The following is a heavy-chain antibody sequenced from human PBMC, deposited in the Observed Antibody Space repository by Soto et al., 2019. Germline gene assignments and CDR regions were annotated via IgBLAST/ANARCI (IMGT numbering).Heavy chain of an antibody. CDR2: IRSKAYGGTT. CDR3: TRVIDDFSYYGMDV. CDR1: GFTFGDYA. Sequence: GGSLRLSCTASGFTFGDYAMSWFRQAPGKGLEWVGFIRSKAYGGTTEYAASVKGRFTISRDDSKSIAYLQMNSLKTEDTAVYYCTRVIDDFSYYGMDVSGQGTTVTVSS. V-gene: IGHV3-49*03. D-gene: IGHD3-3*01. J-gene: IGHJ6*02.